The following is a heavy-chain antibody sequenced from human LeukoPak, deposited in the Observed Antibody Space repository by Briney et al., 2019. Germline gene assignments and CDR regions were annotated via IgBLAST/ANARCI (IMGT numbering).Heavy chain of an antibody. CDR2: IYYSGST. CDR1: GGSITGNTYY. D-gene: IGHD3-22*01. CDR3: RSTYYDSSGYSYNFDY. J-gene: IGHJ4*02. Sequence: SETLSLTCDVSGGSITGNTYYWGWIRQPPGKGLEWIGSIYYSGSTYYNPSLKSRVTISVDTSKNQFSLKLSSVTAANTAVYYCRSTYYDSSGYSYNFDYWGQGTLVTVSS. V-gene: IGHV4-39*01.